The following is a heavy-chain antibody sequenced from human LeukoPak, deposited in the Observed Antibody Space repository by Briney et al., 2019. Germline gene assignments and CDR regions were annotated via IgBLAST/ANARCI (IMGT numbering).Heavy chain of an antibody. Sequence: GGSLRLSCAASGFIFSTNAMSWVRQAPGKGLEWVSAVSGGGGDTYYAGSFKGRFTISRDNSKNTVYLQMNSLRAEDTAVYFCAKELIIQPTGTVAFDIWGQGTMVTVSS. V-gene: IGHV3-23*01. D-gene: IGHD1-1*01. CDR1: GFIFSTNA. J-gene: IGHJ3*02. CDR3: AKELIIQPTGTVAFDI. CDR2: VSGGGGDT.